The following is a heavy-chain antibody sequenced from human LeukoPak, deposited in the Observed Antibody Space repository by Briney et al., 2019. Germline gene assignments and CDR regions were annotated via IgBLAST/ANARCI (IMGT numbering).Heavy chain of an antibody. CDR2: ISGGNGAT. V-gene: IGHV3-23*01. J-gene: IGHJ4*02. D-gene: IGHD3-10*01. CDR3: AKSYYYGSGSPSLDY. Sequence: GGSLRLSCAASGFTFSSYAMTWVRQAPGKGLGWVSGISGGNGATYYADSVKGRFTISTDNSKNTLYLQMNSLRVEDTAVYYCAKSYYYGSGSPSLDYWGQGTLVTVSS. CDR1: GFTFSSYA.